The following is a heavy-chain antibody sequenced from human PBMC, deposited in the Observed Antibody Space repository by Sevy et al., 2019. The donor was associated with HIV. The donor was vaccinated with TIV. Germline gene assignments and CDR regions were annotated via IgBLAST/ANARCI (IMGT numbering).Heavy chain of an antibody. CDR1: GYSISSGYY. CDR2: IYHSGST. D-gene: IGHD2-2*01. CDR3: ARDSHQLLQYYYYGMDV. V-gene: IGHV4-38-2*02. Sequence: SETLSLTCAVSGYSISSGYYWGWIRQPPGKGLEWIGSIYHSGSTYYNPSLKSRVTISVDTSKNQFSLKLSSVTAADTAVYYCARDSHQLLQYYYYGMDVWGQGTTVTVS. J-gene: IGHJ6*02.